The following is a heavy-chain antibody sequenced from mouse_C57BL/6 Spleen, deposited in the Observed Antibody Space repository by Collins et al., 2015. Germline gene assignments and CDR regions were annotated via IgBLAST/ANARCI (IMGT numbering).Heavy chain of an antibody. Sequence: MGVGWIRQPSGKGLEWLAHIWWDDDKYYNPALKSRLTISKDTSKNQVFLKIANVDTADTATYYCARPKDSSGPFAYWGQGTLVTVSA. CDR2: IWWDDDK. CDR3: ARPKDSSGPFAY. V-gene: IGHV8-8*01. J-gene: IGHJ3*01. D-gene: IGHD3-2*02. CDR1: MG.